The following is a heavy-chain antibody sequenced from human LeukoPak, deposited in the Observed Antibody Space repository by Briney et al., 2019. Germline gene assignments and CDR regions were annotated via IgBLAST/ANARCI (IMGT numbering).Heavy chain of an antibody. CDR3: AKESTR. CDR2: ISYDGSNK. CDR1: GFXXXSYG. D-gene: IGHD2-2*01. V-gene: IGHV3-30*18. Sequence: GFXXXSYGMXWVRQAXGKGLEWVAVISYDGSNKYYADSVKGRFTISRDNSKNTLYLQMNSLRAEDTAVYYCAKESTRWGQGTLVTVSS. J-gene: IGHJ4*02.